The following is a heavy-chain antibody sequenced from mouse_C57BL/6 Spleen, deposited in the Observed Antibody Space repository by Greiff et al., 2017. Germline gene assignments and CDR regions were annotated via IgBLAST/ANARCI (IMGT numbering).Heavy chain of an antibody. CDR2: ILPGSGST. D-gene: IGHD1-1*01. J-gene: IGHJ4*01. Sequence: QVQLKESGAELMKPGASVKLSCKATGYTFTGYWIEWVKQRPGHGLEWIGEILPGSGSTNYNEKFKGKATFTADTSSNTAYMQLSSLTTEDSAIYYCARCPYYYGSSPSYAMDYWGQGTSVTVSS. V-gene: IGHV1-9*01. CDR1: GYTFTGYW. CDR3: ARCPYYYGSSPSYAMDY.